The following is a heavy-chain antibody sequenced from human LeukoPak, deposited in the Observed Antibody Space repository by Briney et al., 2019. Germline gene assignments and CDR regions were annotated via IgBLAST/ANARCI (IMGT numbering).Heavy chain of an antibody. CDR2: ISGDSNRI. J-gene: IGHJ4*02. CDR3: AKDRAIFVHYFDG. CDR1: EFTFDEYA. Sequence: GGSLRLSCVASEFTFDEYAMHWVRQIPGKGLEGVIGISGDSNRIDYADSVKGRFTISRDNAKNSVYLQMNSLRAEDTALYYCAKDRAIFVHYFDGWGQGTLVTVSS. V-gene: IGHV3-9*01.